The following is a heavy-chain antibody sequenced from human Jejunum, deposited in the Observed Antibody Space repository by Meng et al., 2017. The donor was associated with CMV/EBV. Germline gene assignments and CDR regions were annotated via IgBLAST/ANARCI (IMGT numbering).Heavy chain of an antibody. D-gene: IGHD4/OR15-4a*01. J-gene: IGHJ4*02. Sequence: SAFPFDSYDMNWVRQAPARGLEWVSRISGSGLSTHYIDSVKGRFTISRDNSTNSLYLQMNSVRADDTAVYHCAKASPYGGNTFFDYWGQGALVTVSS. CDR1: AFPFDSYD. CDR2: ISGSGLST. CDR3: AKASPYGGNTFFDY. V-gene: IGHV3-23*01.